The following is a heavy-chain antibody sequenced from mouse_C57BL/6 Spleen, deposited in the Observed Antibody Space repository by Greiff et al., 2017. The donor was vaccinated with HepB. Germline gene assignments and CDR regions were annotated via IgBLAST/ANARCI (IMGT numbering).Heavy chain of an antibody. V-gene: IGHV3-6*01. CDR2: ISYDGSN. CDR3: ASRHYYGSFDY. Sequence: EVQLQESGPGLVKPSQSLSLTCSVTGYSITSGYYWNWIRQFPGNKLEWMGYISYDGSNNYNPSLKNRISITRDTSKNQFFLKLNSVTTEDTATYYCASRHYYGSFDYWGQGTTLTVSS. J-gene: IGHJ2*01. CDR1: GYSITSGYY. D-gene: IGHD1-1*01.